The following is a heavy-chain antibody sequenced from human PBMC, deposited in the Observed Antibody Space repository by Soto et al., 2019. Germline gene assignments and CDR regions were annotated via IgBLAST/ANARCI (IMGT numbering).Heavy chain of an antibody. V-gene: IGHV4-61*01. CDR1: DGSVISGSYY. CDR2: IYYRGST. D-gene: IGHD2-2*01. CDR3: ARVVYCSSNSCHPDDAFDI. Sequence: SETLSLTCTISDGSVISGSYYGSWIREPPGKGLEWIGYIYYRGSTNYNPSLKSRVTISVDTSKNQFSLKLSSVTAADAAVYYCARVVYCSSNSCHPDDAFDIWGQGTMVPVS. J-gene: IGHJ3*02.